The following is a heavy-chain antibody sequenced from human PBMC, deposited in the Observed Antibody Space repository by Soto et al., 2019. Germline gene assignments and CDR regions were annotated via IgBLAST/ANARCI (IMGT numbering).Heavy chain of an antibody. J-gene: IGHJ1*01. CDR2: IFYSGDT. CDR1: GASVNTGDYY. Sequence: VQLQGSGPGLVKPSQTLSLTCTVSGASVNTGDYYWSYIRQSPGKGLEWLGYIFYSGDTYYNPSLKSRATISLNTSRNQISLTLTSVTDADTAVYFCVGTGTTDDFWCQGTLVTVSS. CDR3: VGTGTTDDF. D-gene: IGHD1-7*01. V-gene: IGHV4-30-4*01.